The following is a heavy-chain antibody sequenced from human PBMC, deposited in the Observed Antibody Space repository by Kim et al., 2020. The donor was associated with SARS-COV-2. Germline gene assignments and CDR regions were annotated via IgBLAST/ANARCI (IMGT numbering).Heavy chain of an antibody. J-gene: IGHJ5*02. Sequence: GGSLRLSCAASGFTFSSYSMNWVRQAPGKGLEWVSSISSSSSYIYYADSVKGRFTISRDNAKNSLYLQMNSLRAEDTAVYYCAITRGQGWFDPWGQGTLVTVSS. CDR3: AITRGQGWFDP. CDR2: ISSSSSYI. D-gene: IGHD3-10*01. V-gene: IGHV3-21*01. CDR1: GFTFSSYS.